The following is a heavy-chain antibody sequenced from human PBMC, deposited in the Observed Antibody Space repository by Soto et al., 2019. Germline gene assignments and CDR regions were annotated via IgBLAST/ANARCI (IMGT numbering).Heavy chain of an antibody. V-gene: IGHV5-51*01. CDR3: ARPLAVEMATFPIDY. CDR2: IYPGDSDT. CDR1: GYSFTSYW. J-gene: IGHJ4*02. Sequence: GESLKISCKGSGYSFTSYWIGWVRQMPGKGLEWMGIIYPGDSDTRYSPSFQGQVTISADKSISTAYLQWSSLKASDTAMYYFARPLAVEMATFPIDYWGQGTLVP. D-gene: IGHD5-12*01.